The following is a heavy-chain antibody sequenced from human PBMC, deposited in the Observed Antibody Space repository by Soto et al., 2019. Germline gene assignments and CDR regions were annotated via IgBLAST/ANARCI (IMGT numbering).Heavy chain of an antibody. CDR2: IYHSGST. CDR3: ARVPDR. J-gene: IGHJ5*02. D-gene: IGHD2-2*01. V-gene: IGHV4-30-2*01. Sequence: SETLSLTCAVSGGSISSGGYSWSWIRQPPGKGLEWIGYIYHSGSTYYNPSLKSRVTISVDRSKNQFSLNLSFVTAADTAVYYCARVPDRWGQGTLVTVSS. CDR1: GGSISSGGYS.